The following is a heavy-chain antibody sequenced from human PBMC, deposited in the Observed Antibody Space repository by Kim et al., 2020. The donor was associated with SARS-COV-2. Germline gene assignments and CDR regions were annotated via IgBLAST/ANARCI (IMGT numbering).Heavy chain of an antibody. CDR3: ARVGATLPYYYYGMDV. D-gene: IGHD1-26*01. CDR1: GYTFTSYG. Sequence: ASVKVSCKASGYTFTSYGISWVRQAPGQGLEWMGWISAYNGNTNYAQKLQGRVTMTTDTSTSTAYMELRSLRSDDTAVYYCARVGATLPYYYYGMDVWGQGTTVTVSS. V-gene: IGHV1-18*04. CDR2: ISAYNGNT. J-gene: IGHJ6*02.